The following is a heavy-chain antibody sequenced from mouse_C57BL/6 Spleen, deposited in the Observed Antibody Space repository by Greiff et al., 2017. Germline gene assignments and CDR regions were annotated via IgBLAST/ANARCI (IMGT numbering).Heavy chain of an antibody. CDR3: ARMRDYGGYWYFDV. V-gene: IGHV8-8*01. CDR2: IWWDDDK. CDR1: GFSLSTFGMG. Sequence: QVTLKVSGPGILQPSQTLSLTCSFSGFSLSTFGMGVGWIRQPSGKGLEWLAHIWWDDDKYYNPALKSRLTITKDTSKNQVFLKIANVDTADTATYYCARMRDYGGYWYFDVWGTGTTVTVSS. D-gene: IGHD2-4*01. J-gene: IGHJ1*03.